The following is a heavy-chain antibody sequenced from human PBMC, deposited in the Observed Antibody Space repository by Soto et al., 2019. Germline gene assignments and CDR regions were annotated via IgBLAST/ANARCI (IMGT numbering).Heavy chain of an antibody. Sequence: QMQLVESGGGVVQPGTSLTLSCVASGFTFSAFGMHWVRQAPGKGLEWVAISSYGGSNKYYGDSVQGRFTISRDNSRDTLYLKMNNLRDEDTAVYYCAKGPLRFPDYGDSADYSYGRDVWGQGTTVTVSS. CDR3: AKGPLRFPDYGDSADYSYGRDV. CDR2: SSYGGSNK. CDR1: GFTFSAFG. D-gene: IGHD4-17*01. V-gene: IGHV3-30*18. J-gene: IGHJ6*02.